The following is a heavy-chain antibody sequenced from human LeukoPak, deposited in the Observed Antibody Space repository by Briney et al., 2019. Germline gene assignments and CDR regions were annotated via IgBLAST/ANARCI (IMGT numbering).Heavy chain of an antibody. D-gene: IGHD2-15*01. Sequence: SETLSLTCTVSGGSISSYYWSWIRQPPGKGLEWIGYIYYSGSTNYNPSLKSRVTISVDTSKNQFSLKLSSVTAADTAVYYCARDPQVVAARGDYYYYGMDVWGQGTTVSVSS. CDR3: ARDPQVVAARGDYYYYGMDV. J-gene: IGHJ6*02. V-gene: IGHV4-59*01. CDR2: IYYSGST. CDR1: GGSISSYY.